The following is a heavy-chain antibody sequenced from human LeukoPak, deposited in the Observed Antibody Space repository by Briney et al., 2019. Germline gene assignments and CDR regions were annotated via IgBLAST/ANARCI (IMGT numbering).Heavy chain of an antibody. D-gene: IGHD6-19*01. Sequence: PGGSLRLSCTASGFTFNTYWMTWGRQAPGKGLEWVANIKEDGSEKVYVDSLKGRFTISRDNAKNALFLQMNSLRVEDTAVYYCARDPYSRGFAAFDVWGQGTMVTVSS. J-gene: IGHJ3*01. CDR1: GFTFNTYW. CDR3: ARDPYSRGFAAFDV. V-gene: IGHV3-7*04. CDR2: IKEDGSEK.